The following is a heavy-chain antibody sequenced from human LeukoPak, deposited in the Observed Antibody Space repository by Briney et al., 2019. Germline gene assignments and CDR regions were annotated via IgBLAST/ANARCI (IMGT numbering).Heavy chain of an antibody. J-gene: IGHJ3*02. Sequence: KPGGSLRLSCAASGFTFSDYYMSWIRQAPGKGLEWVSYISSSGSTIYYADSVKGRFTISRDNSKNTLYLQMNSLRAEDTAVYYCAKDGVDYSNYGDAFDIWGQGTMVTVSS. D-gene: IGHD4-11*01. CDR1: GFTFSDYY. CDR2: ISSSGSTI. CDR3: AKDGVDYSNYGDAFDI. V-gene: IGHV3-11*04.